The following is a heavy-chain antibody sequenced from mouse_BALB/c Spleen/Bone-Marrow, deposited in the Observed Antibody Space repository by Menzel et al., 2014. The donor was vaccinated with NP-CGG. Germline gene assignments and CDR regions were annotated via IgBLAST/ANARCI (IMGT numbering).Heavy chain of an antibody. D-gene: IGHD2-14*01. V-gene: IGHV1-14*01. CDR1: GYTFTSYV. Sequence: VQLQQSGPELVKPGASVKMSCKASGYTFTSYVMHWVKQKPGQGLEWIGYINPYNDGTKYNEKFKGKATLTSDKSSSTAYMELSSLTSEDSALYYCARSGRYDGFAYWGQGTLVTVSA. J-gene: IGHJ3*01. CDR2: INPYNDGT. CDR3: ARSGRYDGFAY.